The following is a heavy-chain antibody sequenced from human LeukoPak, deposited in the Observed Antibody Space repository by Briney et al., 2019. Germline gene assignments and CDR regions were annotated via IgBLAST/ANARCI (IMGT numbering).Heavy chain of an antibody. D-gene: IGHD2-2*01. V-gene: IGHV4-61*01. CDR2: IYYSGST. Sequence: SETLSLTCTVSGGSVSSGSDYWSWIRQPPGTGLEWIGYIYYSGSTNYNPSLKSRVTISVDTSKNQFSLKLSSVTAADTAVYYCARVLHCSSTSCYGYYYYYGMDVWGKGTTVTVSS. CDR1: GGSVSSGSDY. J-gene: IGHJ6*04. CDR3: ARVLHCSSTSCYGYYYYYGMDV.